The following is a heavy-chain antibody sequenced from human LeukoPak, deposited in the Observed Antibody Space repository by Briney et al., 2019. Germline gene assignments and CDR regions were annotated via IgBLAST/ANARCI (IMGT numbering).Heavy chain of an antibody. D-gene: IGHD5-18*01. CDR3: ARGRGYSYGLNAFDI. Sequence: SETLSLTCTVSGGSISSSSYYWGWIRQPPGKGLEWIGSIYYSGSTYYNPSLKSRVTISVDTSKNQFSLKLSSVAAADTAVYYCARGRGYSYGLNAFDIWGQGTMVTVSS. J-gene: IGHJ3*02. CDR1: GGSISSSSYY. CDR2: IYYSGST. V-gene: IGHV4-39*01.